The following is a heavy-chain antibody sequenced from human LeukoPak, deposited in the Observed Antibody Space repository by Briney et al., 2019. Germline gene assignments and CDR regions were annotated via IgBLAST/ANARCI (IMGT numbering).Heavy chain of an antibody. Sequence: SETLSLTCAVYGGSFSGYYWSWIRQPPGKGLEWIGEINHSGSTNYNPSLKSRVTISVDTSKNQFSLKLSSVTAADTAVYYCASLLTYYDFWSGYYFPNWFDPWGQGTLVTVSS. CDR1: GGSFSGYY. CDR3: ASLLTYYDFWSGYYFPNWFDP. CDR2: INHSGST. D-gene: IGHD3-3*01. J-gene: IGHJ5*02. V-gene: IGHV4-34*01.